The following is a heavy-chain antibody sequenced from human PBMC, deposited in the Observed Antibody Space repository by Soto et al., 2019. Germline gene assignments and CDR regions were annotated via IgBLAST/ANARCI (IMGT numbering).Heavy chain of an antibody. CDR3: ASAWVVVNAPDY. D-gene: IGHD2-21*01. CDR2: INAGNGNT. V-gene: IGHV1-3*05. Sequence: QVQLVQSGAEEKKPGASVKVSCKASGYTFTSYAMHWVRQAPGQRLEGMGWINAGNGNTKYSQKFQGRVTITRDTSASTAYMELSSLISEDTAVYYCASAWVVVNAPDYWCQGTLVPVSS. J-gene: IGHJ4*02. CDR1: GYTFTSYA.